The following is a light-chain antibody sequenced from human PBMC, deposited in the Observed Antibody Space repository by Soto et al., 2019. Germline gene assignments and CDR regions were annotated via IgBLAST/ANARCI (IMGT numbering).Light chain of an antibody. J-gene: IGLJ3*02. CDR3: CSYAGSYTWV. V-gene: IGLV2-11*01. CDR1: SSGVCDYNY. CDR2: AVN. Sequence: QSALTQPRSVSGSPGQSVTISCTGTSSGVCDYNYVSWYQQHPGKAPKLLIYAVNMRPSGVPDRFSGSKSGNTASLTISGLQAEDEADYSCCSYAGSYTWVFGGGTKLTVL.